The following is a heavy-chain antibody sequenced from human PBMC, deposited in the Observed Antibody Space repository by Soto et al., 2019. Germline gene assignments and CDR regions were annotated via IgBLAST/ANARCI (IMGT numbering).Heavy chain of an antibody. CDR3: IVGALTFNH. J-gene: IGHJ4*01. D-gene: IGHD1-26*01. CDR1: GYTLTELS. V-gene: IGHV1-24*01. Sequence: ASVKVSCKVSGYTLTELSMQWVLQAPGKRLEWMGGFDAEDGETIYAQKFQARVTRTEDTSTDTAYMELSSLRSEVTAVYYCIVGALTFNHCRHAALVTFS. CDR2: FDAEDGET.